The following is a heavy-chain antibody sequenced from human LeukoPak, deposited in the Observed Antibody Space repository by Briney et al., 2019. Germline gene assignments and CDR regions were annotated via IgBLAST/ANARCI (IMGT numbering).Heavy chain of an antibody. CDR2: VIPIFGTA. Sequence: SVKVSCKASGGTFSSYAISWVRQAPGQGLEWMGRVIPIFGTANYAQKFQGRVTITADESTSTAYMELSSLRSEDTAVYYCARGDLEMATIGYNWFDPWGQGTLVTVSS. J-gene: IGHJ5*02. V-gene: IGHV1-69*15. CDR3: ARGDLEMATIGYNWFDP. CDR1: GGTFSSYA. D-gene: IGHD5-24*01.